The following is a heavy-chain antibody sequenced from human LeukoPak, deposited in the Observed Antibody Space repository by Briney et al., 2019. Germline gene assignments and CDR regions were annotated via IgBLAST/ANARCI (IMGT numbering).Heavy chain of an antibody. CDR3: ESRGDCRSADCYYDFDI. D-gene: IGHD2-21*02. Sequence: GGSLRLSCAGSEFTVSENAMHWVRQAPGKGLEWVAVISYDGRKKYYSDSVKGRFTISRGNYKNTLYVQMNSLRAEDMADYYCESRGDCRSADCYYDFDIWGKRTMVTVAS. CDR2: ISYDGRKK. J-gene: IGHJ3*02. V-gene: IGHV3-30*04. CDR1: EFTVSENA.